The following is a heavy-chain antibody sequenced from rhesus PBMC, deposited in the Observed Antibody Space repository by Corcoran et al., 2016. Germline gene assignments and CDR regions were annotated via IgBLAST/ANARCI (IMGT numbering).Heavy chain of an antibody. V-gene: IGHV3-201*01. CDR2: ISWSGGST. J-gene: IGHJ4*01. D-gene: IGHD4-23*01. CDR3: ARVASNYGYFDY. CDR1: GFTFDDYA. Sequence: EVQLVESGGGVVQPGGSLRLSCAASGFTFDDYAMHWVRQAPGKGLEWVSGISWSGGSTYYADSVKSRFTLSRDHAKNSLYLQMGSLRAEDTALYCCARVASNYGYFDYWGQGVLVTVSS.